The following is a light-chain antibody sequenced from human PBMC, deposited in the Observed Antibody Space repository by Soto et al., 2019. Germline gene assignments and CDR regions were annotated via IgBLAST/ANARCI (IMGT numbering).Light chain of an antibody. CDR1: QSVSSN. V-gene: IGKV3-15*01. CDR2: GSS. CDR3: HQATNWAYT. Sequence: EIVMTQSPATLSVSPGERATLSCRASQSVSSNLAWSQQKPGQAPRLIFNGSSTRDTRVPARFTGSGSGTDLTRTISRLQSEDFAVYYWHQATNWAYTFGQGTKLEIK. J-gene: IGKJ2*01.